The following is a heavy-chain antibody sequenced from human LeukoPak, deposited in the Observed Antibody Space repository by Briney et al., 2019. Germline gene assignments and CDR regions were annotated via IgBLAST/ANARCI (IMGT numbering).Heavy chain of an antibody. CDR3: TRDRNYDILTGYSSFDY. CDR1: GFTFGDYA. V-gene: IGHV3-49*03. CDR2: IRSKAYGGTT. D-gene: IGHD3-9*01. Sequence: GGSLRLSCTASGFTFGDYAMSWFRQAPGKGLEWVGFIRSKAYGGTTEYAASVKGRFTISRDDSKSIAYLQMNSLKTEDTAVYYCTRDRNYDILTGYSSFDYWGQGTLVTVSS. J-gene: IGHJ4*02.